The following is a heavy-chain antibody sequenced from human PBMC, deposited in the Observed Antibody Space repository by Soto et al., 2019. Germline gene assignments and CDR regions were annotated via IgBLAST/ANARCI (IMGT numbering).Heavy chain of an antibody. CDR2: IYYSGSS. CDR1: GASISGNSYY. D-gene: IGHD3-10*01. J-gene: IGHJ6*02. CDR3: ARRPRVWFGEVGVDYYYGMDV. V-gene: IGHV4-39*01. Sequence: QLQLQESGPGLVKPSETLSLTCTVPGASISGNSYYWAWMRQPPGKGLEWIGNIYYSGSSYHNPSLTRRANITVSNSKNQFSLKLSSLTAADTAVYYCARRPRVWFGEVGVDYYYGMDVWGQGTTVTVSS.